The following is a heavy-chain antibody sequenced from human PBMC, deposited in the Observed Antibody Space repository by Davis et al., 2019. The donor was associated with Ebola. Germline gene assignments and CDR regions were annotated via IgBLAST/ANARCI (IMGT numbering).Heavy chain of an antibody. CDR2: INPYSGGT. D-gene: IGHD3-10*01. CDR3: ARLSFGEVGFDY. V-gene: IGHV1-2*06. Sequence: ASVKVSCKASGYSFTGYYIHWVRQAPGQGLEWMGRINPYSGGTSYAQKFQGRVTMTRDTSISTAYMELSRLRSDDTAVFYCARLSFGEVGFDYWGQGTLVTVSS. J-gene: IGHJ4*02. CDR1: GYSFTGYY.